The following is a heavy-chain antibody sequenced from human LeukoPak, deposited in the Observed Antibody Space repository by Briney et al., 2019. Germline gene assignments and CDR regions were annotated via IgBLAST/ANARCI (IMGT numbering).Heavy chain of an antibody. J-gene: IGHJ4*02. CDR1: GGSISSSSYS. D-gene: IGHD2-2*01. CDR3: ARKYCSSTSCYFLDY. CDR2: IYYSGST. Sequence: SSETLSLTCSVSGGSISSSSYSWGWIRQPPGKGLEWIGSIYYSGSTYYNPSLKSRVIISVDTSKNQFSLRLSSVTAADTAVYYCARKYCSSTSCYFLDYWGQGTLVTVSS. V-gene: IGHV4-39*01.